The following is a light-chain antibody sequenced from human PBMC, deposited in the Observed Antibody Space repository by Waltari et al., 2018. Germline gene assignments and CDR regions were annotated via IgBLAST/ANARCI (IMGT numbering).Light chain of an antibody. CDR2: DAS. V-gene: IGKV3-11*01. CDR3: QQRLAWPPLT. CDR1: HNVDKY. Sequence: EIVLTQSPVTLSLSPGARATLSCRASHNVDKYLAWYQQTPGPAPRLLIYDASNRATGIPARFSGSGSGTDFTLTISSLEPEDFAVYYCQQRLAWPPLTFGGGTKVEIK. J-gene: IGKJ4*01.